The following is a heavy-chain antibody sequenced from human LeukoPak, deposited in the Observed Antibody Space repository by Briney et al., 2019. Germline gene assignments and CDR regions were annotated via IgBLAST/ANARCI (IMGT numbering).Heavy chain of an antibody. CDR1: GGSFSGYY. D-gene: IGHD6-6*01. CDR3: ARGGGKQLARKV. J-gene: IGHJ4*02. V-gene: IGHV4-34*01. Sequence: SETLSLTCAVYGGSFSGYYWSWIRQPPGKGLEWIGEINHSGSTNYNPSLESRVTISVDTSKNQFSLKLSSVTAADTAVYYCARGGGKQLARKVWGQGTLVTVSS. CDR2: INHSGST.